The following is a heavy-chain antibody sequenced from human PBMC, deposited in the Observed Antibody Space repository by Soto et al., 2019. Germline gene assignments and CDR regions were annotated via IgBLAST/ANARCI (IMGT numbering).Heavy chain of an antibody. Sequence: GGSLRLSCAASGFSFSSYGMSWVRQAPGKGLEWVSTISDSGGSKYYADSVKGRFTISRDNSKNTLFLQMNTLRAEDTAVYYCARESRYCSGDSCSTQRAFDIWGQGTMVTV. J-gene: IGHJ3*02. D-gene: IGHD2-15*01. CDR3: ARESRYCSGDSCSTQRAFDI. CDR2: ISDSGGSK. CDR1: GFSFSSYG. V-gene: IGHV3-23*01.